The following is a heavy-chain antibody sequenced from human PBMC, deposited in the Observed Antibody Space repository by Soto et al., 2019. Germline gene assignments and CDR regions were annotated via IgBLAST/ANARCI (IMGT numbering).Heavy chain of an antibody. Sequence: PGESLKISCKGSGYSFTSYWISWVRQMPGKGLEWMGRIDPSDSYTNYSPSFQGHVTISADKSISTAYLQWSSLKASDTAMYYCARQGISTGYFPHYYGMDVWGQGTTVTVSS. CDR3: ARQGISTGYFPHYYGMDV. J-gene: IGHJ6*02. CDR2: IDPSDSYT. D-gene: IGHD3-9*01. CDR1: GYSFTSYW. V-gene: IGHV5-10-1*01.